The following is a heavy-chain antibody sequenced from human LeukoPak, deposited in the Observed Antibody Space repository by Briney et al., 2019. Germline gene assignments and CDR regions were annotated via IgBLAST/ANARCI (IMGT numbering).Heavy chain of an antibody. D-gene: IGHD3-22*01. Sequence: SETLSLTCTVSGDSIGSHYWSWIRQPPGKGLEWIGYIFYVGSTNYNPSLKSRVTISVDTSKNQFSLRLNSVTAADTAVYYCARDYYDSRGEAFDIWGQGTMVTVSS. CDR2: IFYVGST. CDR1: GDSIGSHY. CDR3: ARDYYDSRGEAFDI. J-gene: IGHJ3*02. V-gene: IGHV4-59*11.